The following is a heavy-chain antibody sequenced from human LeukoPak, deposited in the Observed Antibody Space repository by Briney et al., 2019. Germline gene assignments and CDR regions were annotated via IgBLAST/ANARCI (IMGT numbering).Heavy chain of an antibody. CDR3: ASRWELPYHDAFDI. CDR2: IYYSGST. J-gene: IGHJ3*02. CDR1: GGSISSSNW. V-gene: IGHV4-4*02. Sequence: SGTLSLTCAVSGGSISSSNWWSWVRQPPGKGLEWIGSIYYSGSTYYNPSLKSRVTISVDTSKNQFSLKLSSVTAADTAVYYCASRWELPYHDAFDIWGQGTMVTVSS. D-gene: IGHD1-26*01.